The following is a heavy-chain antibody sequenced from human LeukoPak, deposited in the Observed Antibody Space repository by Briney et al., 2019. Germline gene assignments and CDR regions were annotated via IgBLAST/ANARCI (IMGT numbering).Heavy chain of an antibody. CDR3: ARDKGHAAAASLYYFDY. D-gene: IGHD6-13*01. V-gene: IGHV1-69*04. CDR1: GGTFSSYA. Sequence: SVKVSCKASGGTFSSYAISWVRQAPGQGLEWMGRIIPILGIANYAQKFQGRVTITADKSTSTAYMELSSLISEDTAVYYCARDKGHAAAASLYYFDYWGQGTLVTVSS. CDR2: IIPILGIA. J-gene: IGHJ4*02.